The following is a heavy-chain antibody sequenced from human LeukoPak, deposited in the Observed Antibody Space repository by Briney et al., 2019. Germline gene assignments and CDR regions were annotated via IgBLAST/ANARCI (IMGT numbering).Heavy chain of an antibody. V-gene: IGHV4-34*01. Sequence: SETLSLTCTVSGGSIRSGDYSWNWIRQHPGKGLEWIGEINHSGSTNYNPSLKSRVTISVDTSKNQFSLKLSSVTAADTAVYYCASHQYSSSSGGLLDFDYWGQGTLVTVSS. D-gene: IGHD6-6*01. J-gene: IGHJ4*02. CDR1: GGSIRSGDYS. CDR2: INHSGST. CDR3: ASHQYSSSSGGLLDFDY.